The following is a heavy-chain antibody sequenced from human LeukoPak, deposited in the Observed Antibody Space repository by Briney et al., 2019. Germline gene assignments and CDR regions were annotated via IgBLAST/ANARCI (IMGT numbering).Heavy chain of an antibody. CDR1: GGSISSYY. J-gene: IGHJ6*03. V-gene: IGHV4-4*07. D-gene: IGHD1-26*01. CDR2: IYTSGNT. CDR3: ARVLVGANYYYYYMDV. Sequence: SETLSLTCTVSGGSISSYYWSWIRQPAGKGLEWIGRIYTSGNTNYNPSLESRVTISVDKSKNQFSLKLSSVTAADTAVYYCARVLVGANYYYYYMDVWGKGTTVTVSS.